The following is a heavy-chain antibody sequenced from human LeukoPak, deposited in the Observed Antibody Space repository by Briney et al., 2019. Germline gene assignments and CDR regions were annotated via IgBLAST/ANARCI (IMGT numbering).Heavy chain of an antibody. CDR3: AREFSSSWNLSVGYYYYMDV. CDR2: INPSGGST. J-gene: IGHJ6*03. CDR1: GYTFTSYY. D-gene: IGHD6-13*01. Sequence: ASVKASCKASGYTFTSYYMHWVRQAPGQGLEWMGIINPSGGSTSYAQKFQGRVTMTRDMSTSTVYMELSSLRSEDTAVYYCAREFSSSWNLSVGYYYYMDVWGKGTTVTVSS. V-gene: IGHV1-46*01.